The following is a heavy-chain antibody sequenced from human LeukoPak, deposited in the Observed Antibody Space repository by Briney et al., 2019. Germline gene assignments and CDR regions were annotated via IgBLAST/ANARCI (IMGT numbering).Heavy chain of an antibody. J-gene: IGHJ4*02. Sequence: SETLSLTCTVSGGSISSGSYYWSWIRQPAGKGLEWIGRIYTSGSTNYNPSLKSRVTISVDTSKNQFPLKLSSVTAADTAVYHCARVSGSYRWYFDYWGQGTLVTVSS. CDR1: GGSISSGSYY. V-gene: IGHV4-61*02. CDR2: IYTSGST. D-gene: IGHD1-26*01. CDR3: ARVSGSYRWYFDY.